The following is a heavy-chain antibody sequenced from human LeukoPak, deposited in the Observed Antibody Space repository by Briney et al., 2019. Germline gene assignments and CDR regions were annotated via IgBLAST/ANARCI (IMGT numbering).Heavy chain of an antibody. Sequence: GGSLRLSCAASGLTVSSNYMSWVRQAPGKGLEWVSVLYSDGSAYYADSVKGRFSTSRDNSQNTLYLQMNGLRAEDTAVYYCARTVVVTATADYFDHWGQGTLVTVSS. CDR2: LYSDGSA. V-gene: IGHV3-53*01. D-gene: IGHD2-15*01. CDR3: ARTVVVTATADYFDH. J-gene: IGHJ4*02. CDR1: GLTVSSNY.